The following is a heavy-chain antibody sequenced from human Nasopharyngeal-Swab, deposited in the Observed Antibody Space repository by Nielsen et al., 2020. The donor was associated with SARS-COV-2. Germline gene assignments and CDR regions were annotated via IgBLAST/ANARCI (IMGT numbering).Heavy chain of an antibody. CDR1: GGSFSGYY. CDR2: INHSGST. Sequence: SETLSLTCAVYGGSFSGYYWSWIRQPPGKGLEWIGEINHSGSTNYNPSLKSRVTISVDTSKNQFSLKLSSVTAADTAVYYCARDRHDSYGYYYYYMDVWGKGTTVTV. D-gene: IGHD5-18*01. J-gene: IGHJ6*03. V-gene: IGHV4-34*01. CDR3: ARDRHDSYGYYYYYMDV.